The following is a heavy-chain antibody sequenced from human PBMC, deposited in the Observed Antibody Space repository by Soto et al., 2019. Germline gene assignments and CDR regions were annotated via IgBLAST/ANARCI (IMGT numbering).Heavy chain of an antibody. Sequence: GGSLRLSCAASGFTVSSNYMSWVRQATGKGLEWVSVIYSGGSTYYADSVKGRFTISRDNSKNTLYLQMNSLRAEDTAVYYCARAVSYYDILTGYYLEEYYFDYWGQGTLVTVSS. V-gene: IGHV3-66*01. D-gene: IGHD3-9*01. CDR1: GFTVSSNY. J-gene: IGHJ4*02. CDR3: ARAVSYYDILTGYYLEEYYFDY. CDR2: IYSGGST.